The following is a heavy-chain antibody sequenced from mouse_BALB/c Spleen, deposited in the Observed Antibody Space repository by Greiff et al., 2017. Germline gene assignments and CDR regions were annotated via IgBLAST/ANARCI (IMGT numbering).Heavy chain of an antibody. V-gene: IGHV5-12-1*01. CDR1: GFAFSSYD. CDR2: ISSGGGST. D-gene: IGHD2-3*01. Sequence: EVKLMESGGGLVKPGGSLKLSCAASGFAFSSYDMSWVRQTPEKRLEWVAYISSGGGSTYYPDTVKGRFTISRDNAKNTLYLQMSSLKSEDTAMYYCARQDGYYAMDYWGQGTSVTVSS. CDR3: ARQDGYYAMDY. J-gene: IGHJ4*01.